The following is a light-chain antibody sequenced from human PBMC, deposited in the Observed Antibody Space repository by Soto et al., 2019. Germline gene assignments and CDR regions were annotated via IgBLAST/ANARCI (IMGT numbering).Light chain of an antibody. J-gene: IGKJ4*01. CDR2: GAS. Sequence: EFVLTQSPGTLSLSPGERATLSCRASERISSSFLAWYQQKPGQAPRLLIYGASSRATGIPDRFSGSGSGTDFTLTISRLEPEDFAVDYCQRYGSSPPLTFGGGTKVEIK. CDR1: ERISSSF. V-gene: IGKV3-20*01. CDR3: QRYGSSPPLT.